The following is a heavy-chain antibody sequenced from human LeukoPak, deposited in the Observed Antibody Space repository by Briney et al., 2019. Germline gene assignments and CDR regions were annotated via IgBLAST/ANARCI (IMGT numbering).Heavy chain of an antibody. D-gene: IGHD3-22*01. J-gene: IGHJ4*02. Sequence: PGGSLRLTCAASGFTFSNYAIHWVRQAPGKGLEWVAVISYDGSNKYYADSVKGRFTISRDNSKNTLYLQMNSLRAEDTAVYYCAKVYGYYYDSSGYYFDYWGQGTLVTVSS. CDR1: GFTFSNYA. V-gene: IGHV3-30*04. CDR2: ISYDGSNK. CDR3: AKVYGYYYDSSGYYFDY.